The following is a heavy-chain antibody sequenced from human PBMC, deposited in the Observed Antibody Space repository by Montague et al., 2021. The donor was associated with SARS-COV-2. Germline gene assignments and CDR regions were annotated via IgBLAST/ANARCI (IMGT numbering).Heavy chain of an antibody. CDR2: ISYDGSNK. J-gene: IGHJ6*02. D-gene: IGHD3-10*01. CDR3: ARGGVDYGMDV. Sequence: SRSLSWAASGFTFSSYSMHWVRQAPGKGLEWVTIISYDGSNKYYADSVKGRFTISRDNSKNPLYLQMNSLRAEDTAVYYCARGGVDYGMDVWGQGTTVTVSS. CDR1: GFTFSSYS. V-gene: IGHV3-30-3*01.